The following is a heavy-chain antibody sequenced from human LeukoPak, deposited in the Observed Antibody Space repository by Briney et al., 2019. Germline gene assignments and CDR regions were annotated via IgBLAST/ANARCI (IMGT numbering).Heavy chain of an antibody. D-gene: IGHD3-22*01. CDR3: ARDRGMIGFDP. J-gene: IGHJ5*02. CDR2: IYSGGST. CDR1: GFTVSSNY. V-gene: IGHV3-53*01. Sequence: PGGSLRLSCAASGFTVSSNYMNWVRQAPGKGLEWVSVIYSGGSTYYADSVKGRFTISRDNSKNTLYLQMNSLRAEDTAVYYCARDRGMIGFDPWGQGTLVTVSS.